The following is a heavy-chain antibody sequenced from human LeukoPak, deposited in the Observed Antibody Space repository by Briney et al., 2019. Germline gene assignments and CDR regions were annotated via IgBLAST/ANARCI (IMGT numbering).Heavy chain of an antibody. V-gene: IGHV1-18*01. CDR3: AKDHGVMVRGVLVD. J-gene: IGHJ4*02. D-gene: IGHD3-10*01. Sequence: ASVKVSCKASGYTFTSYGISWVRQAPGQGLEWMGWISAYNGNTNYAQKLQGRVTMTTDTSTSTAYMELRSLRSDDTAVYYCAKDHGVMVRGVLVDWGQGTLVTVSS. CDR2: ISAYNGNT. CDR1: GYTFTSYG.